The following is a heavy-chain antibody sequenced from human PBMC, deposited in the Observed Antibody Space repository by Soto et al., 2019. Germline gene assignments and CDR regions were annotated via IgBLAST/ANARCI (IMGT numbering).Heavy chain of an antibody. CDR1: GFTFSSYA. CDR2: ISGSGGST. Sequence: EVQLLESGGGLVQPGGSLRLSCAASGFTFSSYAMSWVRQAPGKGLEWVSAISGSGGSTYYADSVKGRFTISRDNSKNTLYLQMNSLRAEDTAVYYCAKDRGGATTRRLNFQHWGQGTLVTVSS. V-gene: IGHV3-23*01. CDR3: AKDRGGATTRRLNFQH. D-gene: IGHD1-26*01. J-gene: IGHJ1*01.